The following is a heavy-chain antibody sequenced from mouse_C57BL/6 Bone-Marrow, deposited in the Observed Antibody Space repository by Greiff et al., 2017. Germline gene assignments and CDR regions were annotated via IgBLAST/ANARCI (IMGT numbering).Heavy chain of an antibody. V-gene: IGHV1-19*01. CDR2: INPYNGGT. Sequence: EVQLQQSGPVLVKPGASVKMSCKASGYTFTDYYMNWVKQSHGKSLEWIGVINPYNGGTSYNQKFKGKATLTVDKSSSTAYMELNSLTSEDSAVYYCARDRRLYAKDYWGQGTSVTVSS. CDR1: GYTFTDYY. J-gene: IGHJ4*01. CDR3: ARDRRLYAKDY.